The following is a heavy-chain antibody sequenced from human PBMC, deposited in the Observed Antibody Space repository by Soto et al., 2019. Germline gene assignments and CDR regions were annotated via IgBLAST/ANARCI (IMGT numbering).Heavy chain of an antibody. J-gene: IGHJ5*02. CDR2: IYATGTT. V-gene: IGHV4-4*07. D-gene: IGHD6-13*01. Sequence: PSETLSLTCTVSGASISGFYWSWIRKSAGRGLERIGRIYATGTTDYNPSLKSRVMMSVDTSKKQFSLKLRSVTAADTAVYYCVASLAASGLNWLAPWGRGTPVTVSS. CDR3: VASLAASGLNWLAP. CDR1: GASISGFY.